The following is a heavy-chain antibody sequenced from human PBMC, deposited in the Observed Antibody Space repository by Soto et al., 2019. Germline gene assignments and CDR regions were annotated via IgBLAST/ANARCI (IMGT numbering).Heavy chain of an antibody. J-gene: IGHJ5*02. Sequence: PSETLSLTCAVYGGPFSGYYWTWIRQPPGKGLEWIGEINHTGRSSYNPSLKSRVTISVDTSKDQFSLKLTSVTAADAALYYCARGLGTFDPWGQGTLVTVSS. CDR2: INHTGRS. CDR1: GGPFSGYY. D-gene: IGHD3-10*01. CDR3: ARGLGTFDP. V-gene: IGHV4-34*01.